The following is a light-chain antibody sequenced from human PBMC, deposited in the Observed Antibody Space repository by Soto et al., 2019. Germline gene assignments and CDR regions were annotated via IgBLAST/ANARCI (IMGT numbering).Light chain of an antibody. V-gene: IGKV3-20*01. Sequence: EIVLTQSPGTLSLSPVEIATLSFRASQSVFNNHIGWYQQKPGQAPRRLIFGASFRATGIPDRFSGSGSGTDFTLTISRLEPEDFAVYYCQQYGSSPTTFGQGTKVDIK. CDR2: GAS. CDR1: QSVFNNH. J-gene: IGKJ1*01. CDR3: QQYGSSPTT.